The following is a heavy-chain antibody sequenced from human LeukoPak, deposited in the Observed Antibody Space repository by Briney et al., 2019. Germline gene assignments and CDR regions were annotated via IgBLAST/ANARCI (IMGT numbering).Heavy chain of an antibody. CDR2: IIPIFGSA. D-gene: IGHD1-26*01. V-gene: IGHV1-69*05. Sequence: SVKVSRKASGGTLSSYSISRVRQTPGQGLGWVGGIIPIFGSANLAQKFHGRVTNTTDEPTNTAFMALGSLRSEDTDVDLFARDREGINCFDPWGQETLVTVSS. J-gene: IGHJ5*02. CDR1: GGTLSSYS. CDR3: ARDREGINCFDP.